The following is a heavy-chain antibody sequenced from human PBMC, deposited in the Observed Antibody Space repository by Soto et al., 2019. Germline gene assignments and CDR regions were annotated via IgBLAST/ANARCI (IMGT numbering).Heavy chain of an antibody. CDR3: AIGGTPIDY. CDR2: VSAYNGNT. D-gene: IGHD3-16*01. Sequence: ASVKVSCKASGYTFTNFGISWVRQAPGQGLEWMGWVSAYNGNTNYAQNFQGRVTMTTDTSTSTAYMELRSLRSDDTAVYYCAIGGTPIDYWGQGTLGTVSS. V-gene: IGHV1-18*01. CDR1: GYTFTNFG. J-gene: IGHJ4*02.